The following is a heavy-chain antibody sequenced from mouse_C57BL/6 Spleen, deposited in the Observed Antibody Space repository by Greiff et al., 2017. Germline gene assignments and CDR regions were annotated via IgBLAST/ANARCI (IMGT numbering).Heavy chain of an antibody. D-gene: IGHD2-3*01. V-gene: IGHV2-5*01. CDR1: GFSLTSYG. CDR2: IWRGGST. CDR3: AKNFDGYYSFDY. Sequence: VKLVESGPGLVQPSQSLSITCTVSGFSLTSYGVHWVRQSPGKGLEWLGVIWRGGSTDYNAAFMSRLSITKDNSKSQVFFKMNSLQADDTAIYYCAKNFDGYYSFDYWGQGTTLTVSS. J-gene: IGHJ2*01.